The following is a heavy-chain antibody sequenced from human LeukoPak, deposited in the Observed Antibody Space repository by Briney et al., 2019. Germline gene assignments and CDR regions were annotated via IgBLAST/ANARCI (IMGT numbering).Heavy chain of an antibody. Sequence: GGSLRLSCAASGFTFGSHWMSWVRRAPGKGLEWVANVKQDGSEKFYVDSVKGRFTISRDNGKYALYLQMNSLRAEDTAVYYCARNYYDNLNWGDAFDIWGQGTMVTVSS. CDR1: GFTFGSHW. J-gene: IGHJ3*02. V-gene: IGHV3-7*01. CDR3: ARNYYDNLNWGDAFDI. CDR2: VKQDGSEK. D-gene: IGHD3-22*01.